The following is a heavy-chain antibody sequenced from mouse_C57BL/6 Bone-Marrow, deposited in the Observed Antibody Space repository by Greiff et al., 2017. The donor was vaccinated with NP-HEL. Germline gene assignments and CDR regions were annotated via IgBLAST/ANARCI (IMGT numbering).Heavy chain of an antibody. D-gene: IGHD1-1*01. CDR3: ARIYYYGSSYCWFAY. V-gene: IGHV5-2*01. CDR1: EYEFPSHD. Sequence: EVKVIESGGGLVQPGESLKLSCESNEYEFPSHDMSWVRKTPEKRLELVAAINSDGGSTYYPDTMERRFIISRDNTKKTLYLQMSSLRSEDTALYYCARIYYYGSSYCWFAYWGQGTLVTVSA. J-gene: IGHJ3*01. CDR2: INSDGGST.